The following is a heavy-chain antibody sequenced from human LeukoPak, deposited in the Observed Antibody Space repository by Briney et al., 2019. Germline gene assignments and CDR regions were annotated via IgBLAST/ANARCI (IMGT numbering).Heavy chain of an antibody. J-gene: IGHJ4*02. CDR3: ARGNYDILTGYYYFDY. CDR2: IKQDGSEK. V-gene: IGHV3-7*01. Sequence: QTGGSLRLSCAASGFTFSSYSMNWVRQAPGKGLEWVANIKQDGSEKYYVDSVKGRFTISRDNAKNSLYLQMNSLRAEDTAVYYCARGNYDILTGYYYFDYWGQGTLVTVSS. D-gene: IGHD3-9*01. CDR1: GFTFSSYS.